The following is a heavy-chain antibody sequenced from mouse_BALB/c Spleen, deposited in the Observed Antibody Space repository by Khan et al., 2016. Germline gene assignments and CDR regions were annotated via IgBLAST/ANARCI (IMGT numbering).Heavy chain of an antibody. J-gene: IGHJ1*01. CDR1: GFDFSRYW. V-gene: IGHV4-1*02. Sequence: EVELVESGGGLVQPGGSLKLSCAASGFDFSRYWMCWVRQAPGKGLEGIGEINPDRSTINYTPSLKDKFIISRDNAKNTLYLQMNKVRSEDTALKYCAGSFRDVDVWGAGTTVSVSS. D-gene: IGHD1-1*02. CDR2: INPDRSTI. CDR3: AGSFRDVDV.